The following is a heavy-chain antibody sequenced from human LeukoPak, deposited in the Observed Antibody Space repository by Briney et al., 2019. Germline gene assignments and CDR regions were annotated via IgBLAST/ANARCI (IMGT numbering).Heavy chain of an antibody. J-gene: IGHJ4*02. D-gene: IGHD3-10*01. CDR1: GGSFSGYY. V-gene: IGHV4-34*01. Sequence: SETLSLTCAAYGGSFSGYYWSWIRQPPGKGLEWIGEINHSGSTNYNPSLKSRVTISVDTSKNQFSLKLSSVTAADTAVYYCARCPSYYLFDYWGQGTLVTVSS. CDR3: ARCPSYYLFDY. CDR2: INHSGST.